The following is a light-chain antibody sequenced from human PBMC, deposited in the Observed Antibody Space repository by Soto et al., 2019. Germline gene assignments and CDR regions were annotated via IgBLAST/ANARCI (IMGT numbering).Light chain of an antibody. J-gene: IGKJ1*01. V-gene: IGKV3-15*01. CDR1: QSVGSK. Sequence: EIVMTQSPAALSVSPGARATLSCRASQSVGSKLAWYQQKPGQAPRLLVFASSTSATGVPARFGGSGSGTEFTLTISSLQSEDFAVYYCHQYNDWPPSFGQGTKVEIK. CDR2: ASS. CDR3: HQYNDWPPS.